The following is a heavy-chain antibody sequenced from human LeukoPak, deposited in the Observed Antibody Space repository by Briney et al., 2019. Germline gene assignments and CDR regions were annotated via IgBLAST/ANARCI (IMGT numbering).Heavy chain of an antibody. CDR3: ARGIWTSHGYGYYYSH. CDR2: IIPVFATT. J-gene: IGHJ4*02. CDR1: GGTFSSYA. Sequence: ASVKVSCKASGGTFSSYAISWVRQAPGQGLEWMGGIIPVFATTNYAQKFQGRVTITADESTSAAYMELRNLTSKDTAVYYCARGIWTSHGYGYYYSHWGRGTVVTVSS. V-gene: IGHV1-69*13. D-gene: IGHD3-22*01.